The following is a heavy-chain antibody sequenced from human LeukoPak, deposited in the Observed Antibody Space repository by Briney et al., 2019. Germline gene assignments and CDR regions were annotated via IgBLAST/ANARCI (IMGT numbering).Heavy chain of an antibody. CDR2: IYSSGVT. J-gene: IGHJ5*02. D-gene: IGHD3-10*01. CDR1: GFTVSSNY. V-gene: IGHV3-53*01. Sequence: GGSLRLSCEASGFTVSSNYMNWVRQAPGKGLEWVSIIYSSGVTYYADSVKGRFTISRDNSKNTLYLQMNSVKAEDTAVYYCARLEVRGVIGPWGQGTLVTVFS. CDR3: ARLEVRGVIGP.